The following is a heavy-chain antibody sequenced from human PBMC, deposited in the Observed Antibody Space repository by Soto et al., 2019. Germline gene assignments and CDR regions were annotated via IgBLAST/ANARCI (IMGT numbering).Heavy chain of an antibody. CDR2: ISYDGSNK. CDR1: GFTFSSYG. J-gene: IGHJ4*02. V-gene: IGHV3-30*18. CDR3: AKDQPQYCRGGSCFGGGDY. Sequence: QVQLVESGGGVVQPGRSLRLSCAASGFTFSSYGMHWVRQAPGKGLEWVAVISYDGSNKYYADSVKGRFTISRDNSKNTLYLQMNSLRAEDTAVYYCAKDQPQYCRGGSCFGGGDYWGQGTLVTVSS. D-gene: IGHD2-15*01.